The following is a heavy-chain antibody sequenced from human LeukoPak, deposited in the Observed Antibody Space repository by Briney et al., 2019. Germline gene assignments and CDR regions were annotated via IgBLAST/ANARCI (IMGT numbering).Heavy chain of an antibody. J-gene: IGHJ5*02. V-gene: IGHV1-69*05. CDR3: ARESQYYYDSSGYYNWFDP. CDR1: GGTFSSYA. Sequence: SVKVSCKASGGTFSSYAISWVRQAPGQGLEWMGGIIPIFGTANYAQKFQGRVTITTDESTSTAYMELSSLRSEDTAVYYCARESQYYYDSSGYYNWFDPWGQGTLVTVSP. D-gene: IGHD3-22*01. CDR2: IIPIFGTA.